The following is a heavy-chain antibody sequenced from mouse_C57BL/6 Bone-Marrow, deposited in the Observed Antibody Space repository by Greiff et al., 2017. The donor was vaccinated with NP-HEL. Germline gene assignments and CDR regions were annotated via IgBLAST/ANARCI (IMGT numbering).Heavy chain of an antibody. CDR3: ARWGGSSSDYYAMDY. V-gene: IGHV3-8*01. Sequence: EVKLQESGPGLAKPSQTLSLPCSVTGYSITSDYWNWIRKFPGNKLEYMGYISYSGSTYYYPSLKRRISITRDTSKNQYYLQWNSVTTEDTATDYCARWGGSSSDYYAMDYWGQGTSVTVSS. CDR1: GYSITSDY. J-gene: IGHJ4*01. D-gene: IGHD1-1*01. CDR2: ISYSGST.